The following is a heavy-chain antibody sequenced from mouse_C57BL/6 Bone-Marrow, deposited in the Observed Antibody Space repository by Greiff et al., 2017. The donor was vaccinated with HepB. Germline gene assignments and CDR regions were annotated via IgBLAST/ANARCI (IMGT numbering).Heavy chain of an antibody. CDR1: EYEFPSHD. J-gene: IGHJ4*01. CDR3: ARQSYYGYMDY. Sequence: DVKLVESGGGLVQPGESLKLSCEANEYEFPSHDMSWVSKTPEKRLEWVAAINSDGGSTYYPDTMERRFIISRDNTKKTLYLQMSSLRSEDSALYYCARQSYYGYMDYWGQGTSVTVSS. D-gene: IGHD1-2*01. V-gene: IGHV5-2*01. CDR2: INSDGGST.